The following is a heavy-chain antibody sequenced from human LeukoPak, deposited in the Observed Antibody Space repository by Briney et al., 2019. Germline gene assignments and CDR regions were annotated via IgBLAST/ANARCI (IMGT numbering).Heavy chain of an antibody. CDR2: ISGPRDAT. Sequence: GGSLRLSCAASGFSFSRTDMFWVRQAPGKGLEYVSSISGPRDATYYADPVRGRFTISRDDSKNMLFLQMNSLRAEDTALYYCAKGGPGAFDFWGQGTMVAVSS. CDR1: GFSFSRTD. V-gene: IGHV3-23*01. J-gene: IGHJ3*01. CDR3: AKGGPGAFDF. D-gene: IGHD2-15*01.